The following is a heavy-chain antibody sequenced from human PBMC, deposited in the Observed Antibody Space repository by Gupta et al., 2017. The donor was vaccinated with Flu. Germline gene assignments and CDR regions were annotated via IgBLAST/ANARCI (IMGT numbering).Heavy chain of an antibody. D-gene: IGHD2-21*02. V-gene: IGHV3-21*01. Sequence: VQMVESGGGLVKPGGSLRLSCSASGFIFKNYGMMWVRQAPGKGLEWVSFISAGSTVMLIGESVKGRLRISRDNAKNLVYLEISGLRVEDTAVYYCARGGLCGGDCYSPGDYWGQGTLVTVSS. CDR1: GFIFKNYG. CDR3: ARGGLCGGDCYSPGDY. J-gene: IGHJ4*02. CDR2: ISAGSTVM.